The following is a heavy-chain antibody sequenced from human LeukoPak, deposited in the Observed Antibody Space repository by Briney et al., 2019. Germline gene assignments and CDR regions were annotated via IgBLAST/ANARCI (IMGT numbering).Heavy chain of an antibody. CDR3: AKGDSNYVHYYYYMDV. Sequence: GGSLRLSCAASGFTFSSYGMHWVRQAPGKGLEWVAVIWYDGSNKYYADSVKGRFTISRDNSKNTLYLQMNSLRAEDTAVYCCAKGDSNYVHYYYYMDVWGKGTTVTVSS. CDR2: IWYDGSNK. J-gene: IGHJ6*03. CDR1: GFTFSSYG. V-gene: IGHV3-33*06. D-gene: IGHD4-11*01.